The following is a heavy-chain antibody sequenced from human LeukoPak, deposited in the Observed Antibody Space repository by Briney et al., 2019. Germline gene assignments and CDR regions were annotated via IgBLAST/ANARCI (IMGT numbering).Heavy chain of an antibody. CDR1: GFTFSGSA. CDR3: TRYSGSYPFDY. CDR2: IRSKANSYAT. Sequence: GGSLKLSCAASGFTFSGSAMHWVRQASGKGLEWVGRIRSKANSYATAYAASVKGRFTISRDDSKNTAYLQMNSLKTEDTAVYYCTRYSGSYPFDYWGQETLVTVSS. D-gene: IGHD1-26*01. V-gene: IGHV3-73*01. J-gene: IGHJ4*02.